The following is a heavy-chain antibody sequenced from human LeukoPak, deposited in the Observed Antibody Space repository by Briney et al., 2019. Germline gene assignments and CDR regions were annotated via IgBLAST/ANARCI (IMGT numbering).Heavy chain of an antibody. CDR1: GYTFTGYY. Sequence: ASVKVSCKASGYTFTGYYMHWVRQAPGQGLEWMGWINPSSGGTNYAQKFQGRVTMTRDTSISTAYMELSRLRSDDTAVYYCARGDWELLGWFDPWGQGTLVTVSS. CDR2: INPSSGGT. V-gene: IGHV1-2*02. J-gene: IGHJ5*02. D-gene: IGHD1-26*01. CDR3: ARGDWELLGWFDP.